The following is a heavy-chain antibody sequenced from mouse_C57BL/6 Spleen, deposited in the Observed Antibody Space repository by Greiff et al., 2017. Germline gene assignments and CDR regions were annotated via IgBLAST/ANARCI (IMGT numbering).Heavy chain of an antibody. CDR1: GYSFTGYY. D-gene: IGHD1-1*01. CDR3: ARSGGSRMMDY. Sequence: DVQLQESGPELVKPGASVKISCKASGYSFTGYYMNWVKQSPEKSLEWIGEINPSTGGTTYNQKFKAKATLTVDKSSSTAYMQLKSLTSEDSAVYYCARSGGSRMMDYWGQGTSVTVSS. V-gene: IGHV1-42*01. J-gene: IGHJ4*01. CDR2: INPSTGGT.